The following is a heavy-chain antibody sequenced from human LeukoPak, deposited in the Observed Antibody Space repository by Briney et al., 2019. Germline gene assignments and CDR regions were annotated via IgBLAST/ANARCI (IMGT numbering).Heavy chain of an antibody. CDR1: GYTFTGYY. D-gene: IGHD2-15*01. CDR2: INPNSGGT. J-gene: IGHJ4*02. V-gene: IGHV1-2*02. CDR3: ARTRYCSGSTCYSYLEY. Sequence: ASVKVSCKASGYTFTGYYMHWVRQAPGQGLEWMGWINPNSGGTNYAQKFQGGVTMTRDTSISTAYMELSRLRSDNTAVFYCARTRYCSGSTCYSYLEYWGQGTLVTVSS.